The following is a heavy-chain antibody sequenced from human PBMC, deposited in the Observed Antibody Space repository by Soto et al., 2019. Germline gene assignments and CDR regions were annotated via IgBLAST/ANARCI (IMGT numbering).Heavy chain of an antibody. Sequence: ASETLSLTCTVSGGSISSGDYYWSWIRQPPGKGLEWIGYIYYSGSTYYNPSLKSRVTISVDTSKNQFSLKLSSVTAADTAVYYCARATTVTTFYYYYYYGMDVWGQGTTVTVSS. J-gene: IGHJ6*02. V-gene: IGHV4-30-4*01. CDR2: IYYSGST. CDR3: ARATTVTTFYYYYYYGMDV. D-gene: IGHD4-17*01. CDR1: GGSISSGDYY.